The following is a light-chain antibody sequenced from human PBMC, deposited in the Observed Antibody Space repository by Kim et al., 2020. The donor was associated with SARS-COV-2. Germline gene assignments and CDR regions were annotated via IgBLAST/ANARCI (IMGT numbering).Light chain of an antibody. J-gene: IGLJ2*01. Sequence: SYELNQPPSVSVSPGQTASITCSGDKMGDKYACWYQQKPGQSPVVVIYQDSKRPSGIPERFSGSNSGNTATLTISGTQAMDEADYYCQAWDSSTVVIGGGTQLTVL. V-gene: IGLV3-1*01. CDR2: QDS. CDR1: KMGDKY. CDR3: QAWDSSTVV.